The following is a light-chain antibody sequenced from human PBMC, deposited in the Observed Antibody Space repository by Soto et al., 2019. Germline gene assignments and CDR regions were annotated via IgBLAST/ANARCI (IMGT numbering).Light chain of an antibody. J-gene: IGKJ1*01. CDR3: QQYNSYS. Sequence: DIQVTQSPSTLSASVGDRVTITCRASQSINNWLAWYQQKPGKAPKLLIYAASSLQSGVPSRFSGSGSGTEFTLTISSLQPGDFATYYCQQYNSYSFGQGTKVDIK. CDR1: QSINNW. V-gene: IGKV1-5*01. CDR2: AAS.